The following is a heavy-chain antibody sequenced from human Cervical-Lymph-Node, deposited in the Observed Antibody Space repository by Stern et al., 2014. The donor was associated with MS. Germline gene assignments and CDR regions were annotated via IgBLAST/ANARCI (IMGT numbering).Heavy chain of an antibody. Sequence: QVQLVESGAEVKKPGSSVNVSCKASGGTFTSSYAITWMRQAPGQGLEWMGRIIPTPGLPNYAQKFQGRVTITADTSTSTAYMELSSLRSEDTAVYYCARGVVTNRAAATLHNLFDPWGQGTLVTVSS. J-gene: IGHJ5*02. CDR2: IIPTPGLP. CDR3: ARGVVTNRAAATLHNLFDP. V-gene: IGHV1-69*09. CDR1: GGTFTSSYA. D-gene: IGHD2-15*01.